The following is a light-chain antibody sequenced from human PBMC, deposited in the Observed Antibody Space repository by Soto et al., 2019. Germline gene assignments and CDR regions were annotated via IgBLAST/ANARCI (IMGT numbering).Light chain of an antibody. CDR1: SSDVGGYNY. CDR2: EVS. V-gene: IGLV2-8*01. CDR3: SSYAGSGSIA. Sequence: SALTQPPSASGSPGQSVTISCPGTSSDVGGYNYVSWYQQHPGKAPKLMIYEVSKRPSGVPDRFSGSKSGNTASLTVSGLQAEDEADYYCSSYAGSGSIAFGTGTKLTVL. J-gene: IGLJ1*01.